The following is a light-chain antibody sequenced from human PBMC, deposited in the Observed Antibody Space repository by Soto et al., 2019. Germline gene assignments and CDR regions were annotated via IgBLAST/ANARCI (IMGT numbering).Light chain of an antibody. V-gene: IGKV1-39*01. CDR3: QQSYSTPRT. CDR1: QRISTY. J-gene: IGKJ1*01. CDR2: DAS. Sequence: DIRMYQSPASLSLSIGDRVTITCRASQRISTYLNWYQQKPGKAPKFLIYDASNLQSGVPSRFSGGGSGTDFTLTISSLQPEDFAAYYCQQSYSTPRTFGQGSNVDVK.